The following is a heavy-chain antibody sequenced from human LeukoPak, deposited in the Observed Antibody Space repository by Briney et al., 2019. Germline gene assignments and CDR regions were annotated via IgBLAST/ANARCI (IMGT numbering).Heavy chain of an antibody. Sequence: GGSLRLSCAASGFTFSDYNMRWIRQAPGKGLEWVSSISRSGSTKYYEDSVKGRFTISRDNAKNSLFLQMNSLRAEDTAVYYCAELGITMIGGVWGKGTTVTISS. CDR1: GFTFSDYN. CDR3: AELGITMIGGV. J-gene: IGHJ6*04. CDR2: ISRSGSTK. D-gene: IGHD3-10*02. V-gene: IGHV3-11*04.